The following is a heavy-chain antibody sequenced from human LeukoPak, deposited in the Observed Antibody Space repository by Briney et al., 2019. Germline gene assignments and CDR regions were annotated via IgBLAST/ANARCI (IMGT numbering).Heavy chain of an antibody. CDR3: ARGRGNWGPRLFDY. Sequence: GESLKISCKGSGYSINNYWIGWVRQMPGKGLEWMGIIYPADSDIRYSPSFQGQVTISADKSISTAYLQWSSLKASDTAMYYCARGRGNWGPRLFDYWGQGTLVTVSS. CDR2: IYPADSDI. D-gene: IGHD7-27*01. J-gene: IGHJ4*02. CDR1: GYSINNYW. V-gene: IGHV5-51*01.